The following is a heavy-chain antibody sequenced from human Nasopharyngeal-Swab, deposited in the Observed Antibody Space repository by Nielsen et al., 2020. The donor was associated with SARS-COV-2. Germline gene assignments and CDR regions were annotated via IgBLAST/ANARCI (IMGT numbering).Heavy chain of an antibody. CDR3: AKVEKGSYYVLWFDP. J-gene: IGHJ5*02. CDR1: GFTFSSYG. Sequence: GESLKISCAASGFTFSSYGMHWVRQAPGKGLEWVAVISYDGSNKYYADSVKGRFTISRDNSKNTLYLQMNSLRAEDTAVYYCAKVEKGSYYVLWFDPRGQGTLVTVSS. CDR2: ISYDGSNK. V-gene: IGHV3-30*18. D-gene: IGHD1-26*01.